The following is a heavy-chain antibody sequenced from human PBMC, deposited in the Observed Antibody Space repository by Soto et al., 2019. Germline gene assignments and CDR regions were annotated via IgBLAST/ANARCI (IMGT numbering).Heavy chain of an antibody. CDR2: IKQDGSEK. CDR1: GFTFSSYW. Sequence: EVQLVESGGGLVQPGGSLRLSCAASGFTFSSYWMSWVRQAPGKGLEWVANIKQDGSEKYYVDSVKGRFTISRDNAKNSLYLQMNSLRAEDTAVYYCAREGVCGVVIGAFDIWGQGTMVTVSS. D-gene: IGHD3-3*01. J-gene: IGHJ3*02. V-gene: IGHV3-7*01. CDR3: AREGVCGVVIGAFDI.